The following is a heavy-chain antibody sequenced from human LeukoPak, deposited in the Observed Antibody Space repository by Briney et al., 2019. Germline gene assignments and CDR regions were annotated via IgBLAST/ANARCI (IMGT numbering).Heavy chain of an antibody. CDR3: AKSQGFKRVVGAYY. V-gene: IGHV3-23*01. J-gene: IGHJ4*02. D-gene: IGHD1-26*01. Sequence: GGSLRLSCAASGLTFSSYAMSWVRQAPGKGLEWVAAISGSGGSTYYADSVKGRFTISRDNSKNTLYLQMNSLRAEDTAVYYCAKSQGFKRVVGAYYWGQGTLVTVSS. CDR1: GLTFSSYA. CDR2: ISGSGGST.